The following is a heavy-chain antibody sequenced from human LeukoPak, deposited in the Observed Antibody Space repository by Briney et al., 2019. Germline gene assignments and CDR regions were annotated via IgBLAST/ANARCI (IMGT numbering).Heavy chain of an antibody. CDR3: ARQTRSQGVSGSPSRGAFDI. CDR1: GFTFSNYW. Sequence: QSGGSLRLSCAASGFTFSNYWMTWVRQAPGKGLEWVANIKQDGSEKYYVDSVKGRFTISSDNAKNSLYLQMNSLRAEDTAVYYCARQTRSQGVSGSPSRGAFDIWGQGTMVTVSS. V-gene: IGHV3-7*01. CDR2: IKQDGSEK. D-gene: IGHD1-26*01. J-gene: IGHJ3*02.